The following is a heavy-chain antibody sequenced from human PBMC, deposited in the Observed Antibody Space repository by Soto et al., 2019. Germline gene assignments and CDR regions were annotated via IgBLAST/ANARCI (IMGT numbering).Heavy chain of an antibody. D-gene: IGHD6-19*01. CDR3: AHGSGWLSDY. Sequence: QITLKESGPTLVKPTQTLTLTCTFSGFSLTSTAVGVNWIRQPPGKALEWLALLYWDDNNQYNPSLKSRLTVTKDTSKNQVVLTRTNMDPVDKATYYCAHGSGWLSDYWGQGTLVTVSS. J-gene: IGHJ4*02. CDR1: GFSLTSTAVG. V-gene: IGHV2-5*02. CDR2: LYWDDNN.